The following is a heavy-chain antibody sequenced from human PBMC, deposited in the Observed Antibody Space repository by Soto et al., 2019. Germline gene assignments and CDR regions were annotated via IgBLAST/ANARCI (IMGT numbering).Heavy chain of an antibody. CDR1: VGSFSGDS. V-gene: IGHV4-34*01. CDR2: INHSGRV. D-gene: IGHD3-22*01. J-gene: IGHJ5*01. Sequence: SETLSLTCAVYVGSFSGDSWTWIRQSPGKGLEWIGYINHSGRVNYSPSLKSRVTISLDTSKNQFSLTLSAVTAADTAMYYCSTRAYDTNGYYRFDPWGQGSLVTSPQ. CDR3: STRAYDTNGYYRFDP.